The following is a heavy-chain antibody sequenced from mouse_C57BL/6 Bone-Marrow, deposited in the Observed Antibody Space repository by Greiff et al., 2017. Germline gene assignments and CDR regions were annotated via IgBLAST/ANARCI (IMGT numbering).Heavy chain of an antibody. CDR1: GYTFTDYY. J-gene: IGHJ3*01. CDR2: INPNNGGT. D-gene: IGHD4-1*01. CDR3: ARGPTGTWFAY. Sequence: VQLQQSGPELVKPGASVKISCKASGYTFTDYYMNWVKQSHGKSLDWIGDINPNNGGTSYNQKFKGKATLTVDKSSSTAYMELRSLTSEDSAVYYCARGPTGTWFAYWGQGTLVTVSA. V-gene: IGHV1-26*01.